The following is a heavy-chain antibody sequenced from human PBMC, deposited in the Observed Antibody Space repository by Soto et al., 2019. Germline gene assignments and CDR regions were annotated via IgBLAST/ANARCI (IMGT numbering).Heavy chain of an antibody. CDR1: GFPFGENA. D-gene: IGHD6-19*01. CDR2: ISDSGATT. Sequence: VGSLRLSCAASGFPFGENAMSWVRQAPGKGLEWVSGISDSGATTYYADSVRGRFTISRDNSKNTLYLQMKSLRAEDSASYYCAKEDTSSGSLDYWGQGALVTVSS. V-gene: IGHV3-23*01. J-gene: IGHJ4*02. CDR3: AKEDTSSGSLDY.